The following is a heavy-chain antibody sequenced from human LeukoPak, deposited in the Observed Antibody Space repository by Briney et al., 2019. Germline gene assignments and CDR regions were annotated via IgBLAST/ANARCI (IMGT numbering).Heavy chain of an antibody. CDR2: IYFTGTT. J-gene: IGHJ5*02. D-gene: IGHD4-23*01. CDR1: GGSISSANYY. V-gene: IGHV4-31*03. Sequence: SETLSLTCTVSGGSISSANYYWNWIRQHPGKGLGWIGSIYFTGTTHYNPSLKSRVTLSVDTSKNQFSLKLTSVTAADTAMYYCARDRDGANSNWFDPWGQGSLVTVSS. CDR3: ARDRDGANSNWFDP.